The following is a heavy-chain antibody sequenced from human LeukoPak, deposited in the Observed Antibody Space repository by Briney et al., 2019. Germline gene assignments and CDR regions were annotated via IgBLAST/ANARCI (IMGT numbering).Heavy chain of an antibody. Sequence: GGSLRLSCAASGFTFSSYGMHWVRQAPGKGLEWVAFIRYDGSNEYYADSVKGRFTISRDNSKNTLYLQMNSLRAEDTAVYYCAKDSSSSGYYTGYFQHWGQGTLVTVSS. CDR2: IRYDGSNE. D-gene: IGHD3-22*01. V-gene: IGHV3-30*02. J-gene: IGHJ1*01. CDR1: GFTFSSYG. CDR3: AKDSSSSGYYTGYFQH.